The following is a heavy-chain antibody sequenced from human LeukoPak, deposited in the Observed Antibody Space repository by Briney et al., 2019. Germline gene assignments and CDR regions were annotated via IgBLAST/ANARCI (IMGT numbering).Heavy chain of an antibody. V-gene: IGHV1-18*01. CDR3: ARVPGQWLVENWFDP. D-gene: IGHD6-19*01. Sequence: ASVKVSCKASGYTFTSYGISWMRQAPGQGLEWMGWISAYNGNTNYAQKLQGRVTMTTDTSTSTAYMELRSLRSDDTAVYYCARVPGQWLVENWFDPWGQGTLVTVSS. CDR2: ISAYNGNT. J-gene: IGHJ5*02. CDR1: GYTFTSYG.